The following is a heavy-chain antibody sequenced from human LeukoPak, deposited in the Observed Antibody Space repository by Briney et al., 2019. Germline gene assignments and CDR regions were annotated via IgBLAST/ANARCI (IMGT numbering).Heavy chain of an antibody. D-gene: IGHD2-2*01. J-gene: IGHJ3*02. CDR1: GGSISSYQ. CDR2: LYYSGNT. Sequence: SETLSLTCTVSGGSISSYQWSWIRQPPGKGLEWLAYLYYSGNTNYNPSLKSRLTLSVDTSKNQFSLKLNSVIAADTALYYCAGHGSTSLHYAFDIWGQGTMVTVSS. V-gene: IGHV4-59*01. CDR3: AGHGSTSLHYAFDI.